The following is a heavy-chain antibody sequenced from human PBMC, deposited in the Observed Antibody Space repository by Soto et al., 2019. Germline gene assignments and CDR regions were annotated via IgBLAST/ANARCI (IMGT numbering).Heavy chain of an antibody. CDR1: GGSISSSNW. J-gene: IGHJ6*02. Sequence: SETLSLTCAVSGGSISSSNWWSWFLQPPWKGLEWIGEIYHSGSTNYNPSLKSRVTISVDKSKNQFSLKLSSVTAADTAVYYCVRDLEMATIIDYYYGMDVWGQGTTVTVSS. CDR3: VRDLEMATIIDYYYGMDV. V-gene: IGHV4-4*02. CDR2: IYHSGST. D-gene: IGHD5-12*01.